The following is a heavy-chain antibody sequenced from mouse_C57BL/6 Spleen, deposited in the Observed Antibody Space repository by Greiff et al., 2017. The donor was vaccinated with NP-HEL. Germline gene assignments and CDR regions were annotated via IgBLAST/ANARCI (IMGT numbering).Heavy chain of an antibody. CDR2: INPSNGGT. J-gene: IGHJ3*01. Sequence: QVQLQQPGTELVKPGASVKLSCKASGYTFTSYWMHWVKQRPGQGLEWIGNINPSNGGTNYNEKFKSKATLTVDKSSSTAYMQLSSLTSEDSAVYYCARSGIYDGYYAWFAYWGQGTLVTVSA. CDR3: ARSGIYDGYYAWFAY. V-gene: IGHV1-53*01. CDR1: GYTFTSYW. D-gene: IGHD2-3*01.